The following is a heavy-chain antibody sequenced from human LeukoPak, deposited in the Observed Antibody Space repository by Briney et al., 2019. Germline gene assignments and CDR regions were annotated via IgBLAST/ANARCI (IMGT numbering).Heavy chain of an antibody. D-gene: IGHD3-10*01. J-gene: IGHJ5*02. Sequence: PSETLSLTCTVSGGSISSSSYYWGWIRQPPGKGLEWIGSIYYSGSTYYNPSLNSRVTISVDTSKNQFSLKLSSVTAADTAVYYCARVIMVRDRIRMGWFDPWGQGTLVAVSS. V-gene: IGHV4-39*07. CDR2: IYYSGST. CDR3: ARVIMVRDRIRMGWFDP. CDR1: GGSISSSSYY.